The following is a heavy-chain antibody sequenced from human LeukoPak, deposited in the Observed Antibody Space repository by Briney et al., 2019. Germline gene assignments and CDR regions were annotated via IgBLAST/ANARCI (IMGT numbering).Heavy chain of an antibody. CDR1: GGSLSGYY. D-gene: IGHD4-17*01. J-gene: IGHJ4*02. V-gene: IGHV4-34*01. CDR2: ISHSGFT. Sequence: KSSETLSLTCAVYGGSLSGYYWSCIRQPPGKGLEWIGDISHSGFTNYNPSLKSRVTISVDTSTNQFSLKLNSVTAADTAVYYCARPNDYGDDYWGQGTLVTVSS. CDR3: ARPNDYGDDY.